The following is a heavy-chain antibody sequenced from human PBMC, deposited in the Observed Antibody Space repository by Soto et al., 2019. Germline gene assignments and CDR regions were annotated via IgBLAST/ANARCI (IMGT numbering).Heavy chain of an antibody. D-gene: IGHD3-16*01. Sequence: SETLSLTCTVSGGSISSGDYYWSWIRQPPGKGLEWIGYIYYSGSTYYNPSLKSRVTISVDTSKNQFSLKLSSVTAADTAVYYCARVSFGSRFDYWGQGTLVTVPS. J-gene: IGHJ4*02. CDR1: GGSISSGDYY. CDR3: ARVSFGSRFDY. CDR2: IYYSGST. V-gene: IGHV4-30-4*01.